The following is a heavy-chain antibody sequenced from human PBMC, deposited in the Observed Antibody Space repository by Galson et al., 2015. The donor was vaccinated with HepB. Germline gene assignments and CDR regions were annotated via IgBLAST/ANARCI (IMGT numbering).Heavy chain of an antibody. J-gene: IGHJ4*02. Sequence: SLRLSCAASGFTFSSYAMNWVRQAPGKGLEWVSTISGSGGYTYYADSVKGRFTISRDNSKNTLYLQMNSLRAEDTAVYYWAKVPGPGSGWRGDYWGQGTLVTVSS. D-gene: IGHD6-19*01. V-gene: IGHV3-23*01. CDR3: AKVPGPGSGWRGDY. CDR2: ISGSGGYT. CDR1: GFTFSSYA.